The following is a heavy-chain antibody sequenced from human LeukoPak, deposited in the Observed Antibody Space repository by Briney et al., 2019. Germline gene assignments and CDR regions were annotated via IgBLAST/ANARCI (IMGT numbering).Heavy chain of an antibody. CDR1: GFTFSSYA. CDR2: ISGSGGST. D-gene: IGHD2-21*02. J-gene: IGHJ4*02. V-gene: IGHV3-23*01. Sequence: GGSLRLSCAASGFTFSSYAMSWVRQAPGKGLEWVSAISGSGGSTYYADSVKGRFTISRDNSKNTLYLQTNSLRAEDTAVYYCAKVSRAVTASFAGYWGQGTLVTVSS. CDR3: AKVSRAVTASFAGY.